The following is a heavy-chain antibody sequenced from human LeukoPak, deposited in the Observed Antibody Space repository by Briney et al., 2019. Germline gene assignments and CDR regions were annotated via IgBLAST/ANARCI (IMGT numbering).Heavy chain of an antibody. D-gene: IGHD6-19*01. V-gene: IGHV3-49*04. Sequence: GRSLRLSCTASGFTFGDYAMTWVRQAPGKGLEWVGFITSKAYGGTPEYAAAVKGRFSISRDDSKSIAYLQMNSLYTEDTAVYFCARRGGWYTDYWGRGTLVTVSS. J-gene: IGHJ4*02. CDR3: ARRGGWYTDY. CDR2: ITSKAYGGTP. CDR1: GFTFGDYA.